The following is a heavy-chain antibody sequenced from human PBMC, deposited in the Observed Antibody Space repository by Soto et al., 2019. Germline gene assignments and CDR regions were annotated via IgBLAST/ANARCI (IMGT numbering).Heavy chain of an antibody. CDR1: GLMVSNSV. J-gene: IGHJ4*02. D-gene: IGHD6-13*01. CDR2: ISVSGRKR. V-gene: IGHV3-23*01. CDR3: AKDGLSDSPSAIDY. Sequence: GGSLGLGCAASGLMVSNSVMTGVRQAAGKGLESVAHISVSGRKRYYTDSVKGRFTISRDNSKNTLFLQMNSLRDEDTAIYYCAKDGLSDSPSAIDYWGRGTRVTVSS.